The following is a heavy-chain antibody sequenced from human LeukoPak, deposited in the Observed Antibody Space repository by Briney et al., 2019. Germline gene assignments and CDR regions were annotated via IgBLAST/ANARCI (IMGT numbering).Heavy chain of an antibody. CDR3: AVYGSASRRYFDY. CDR2: ISSDGSVK. CDR1: GFTFSSYA. V-gene: IGHV3-30*03. J-gene: IGHJ4*02. Sequence: GGSLRLSCAASGFTFSSYAMNWVRQAPGKGLEWVARISSDGSVKSYADSVKGRFTISRDDSKNSLFLQMSSLTDEDTALYYCAVYGSASRRYFDYWGQGTLVTVSS. D-gene: IGHD3-10*01.